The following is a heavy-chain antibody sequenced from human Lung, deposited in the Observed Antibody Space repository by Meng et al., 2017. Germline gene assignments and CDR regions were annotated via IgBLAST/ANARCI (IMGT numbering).Heavy chain of an antibody. D-gene: IGHD5-24*01. J-gene: IGHJ4*02. CDR1: GYIFPDFQ. CDR2: ITPNSGGA. Sequence: QVQLVQSGAEVRKPGASLQVSCETSGYIFPDFQIHWVRQAPGQGLVWMGRITPNSGGANYAQKFQGRVTMTRDTSIRTAYMDLSRLTSDDTAFYYCARDRDGYASFDHWGQGTLVTVSS. V-gene: IGHV1-2*06. CDR3: ARDRDGYASFDH.